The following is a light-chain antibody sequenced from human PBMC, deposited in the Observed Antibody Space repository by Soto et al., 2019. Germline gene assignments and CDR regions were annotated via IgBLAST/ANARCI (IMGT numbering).Light chain of an antibody. V-gene: IGKV2-30*02. Sequence: DVVMTQSPLSLPVTLGQPASISCRSSQSLVHSDGNTYLNWFHQRPGQSPRRLIYKVSKRDSGVPDRFSGSGSGTGFTLKISSVEAEDVGVSYCMQGTHWPPGDTFGQGTKLEIK. J-gene: IGKJ2*01. CDR2: KVS. CDR3: MQGTHWPPGDT. CDR1: QSLVHSDGNTY.